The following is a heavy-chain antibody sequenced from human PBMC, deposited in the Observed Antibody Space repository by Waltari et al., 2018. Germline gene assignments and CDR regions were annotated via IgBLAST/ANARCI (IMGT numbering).Heavy chain of an antibody. CDR3: ARELPHYDSSGYYYHDAFDI. Sequence: QVQLQQWGAGLLKPSETLSLTCAVYGGSFSGYYWSWIRQPPGKGLEWIGEINHSGSTNSTPALKSRVTISVDTSKNQFSLKLSSVTAADTAVYYCARELPHYDSSGYYYHDAFDIWGQGTMVTVSS. J-gene: IGHJ3*02. D-gene: IGHD3-22*01. CDR2: INHSGST. V-gene: IGHV4-34*01. CDR1: GGSFSGYY.